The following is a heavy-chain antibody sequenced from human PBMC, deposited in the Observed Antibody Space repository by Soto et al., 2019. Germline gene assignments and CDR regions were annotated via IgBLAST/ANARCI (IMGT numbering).Heavy chain of an antibody. V-gene: IGHV4-31*03. J-gene: IGHJ5*02. CDR3: ARFLGDIVVVPAAITWFDP. Sequence: SETLSLTCTVSGGSISSGGYYWSWIRQHPGKGLEWIGYIYYSGSTYYNPSLKSRVTISVDTSKNQFSLKLSSVTAADTAVYYCARFLGDIVVVPAAITWFDPWGQGTLVTVSS. D-gene: IGHD2-2*02. CDR1: GGSISSGGYY. CDR2: IYYSGST.